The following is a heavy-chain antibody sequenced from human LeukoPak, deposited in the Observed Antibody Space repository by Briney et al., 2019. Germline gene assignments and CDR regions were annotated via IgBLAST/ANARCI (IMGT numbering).Heavy chain of an antibody. D-gene: IGHD3-22*01. J-gene: IGHJ2*01. CDR1: GGSISSYY. Sequence: SETLSLTCTVSGGSISSYYWSWLRQPAGKGLEWIGRIYTSGSTNYNPSLKSRVTMSVDTSKNQFSLKLSSVTAADTAVYYCVSTGLYYDSSGYYPDSYWYFDLWGRGTLVTVSS. CDR2: IYTSGST. CDR3: VSTGLYYDSSGYYPDSYWYFDL. V-gene: IGHV4-4*07.